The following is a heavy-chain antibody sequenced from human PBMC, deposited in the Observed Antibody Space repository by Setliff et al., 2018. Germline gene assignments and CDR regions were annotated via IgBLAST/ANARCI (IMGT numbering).Heavy chain of an antibody. CDR2: IYYSGST. D-gene: IGHD3-22*01. V-gene: IGHV4-31*03. Sequence: SETLSLTCNVSGDSISSSHFYWSWIRQHPGKGLEWIGYIYYSGSTYYNPSLKSRLTISADTSKNQFSLKLSSVTAADTAVYYCARGKIRITMIVVPTGGAFDIWGQGTMVTVSS. CDR1: GDSISSSHFY. CDR3: ARGKIRITMIVVPTGGAFDI. J-gene: IGHJ3*02.